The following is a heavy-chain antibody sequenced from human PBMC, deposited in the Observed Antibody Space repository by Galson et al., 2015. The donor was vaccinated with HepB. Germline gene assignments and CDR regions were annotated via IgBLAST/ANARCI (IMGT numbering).Heavy chain of an antibody. CDR2: VYYSGNT. Sequence: ETLSLTCSVSGGSISSDYWSWVRQPPGKGLEWIGSVYYSGNTNYNPSLKSRVTISVDTSKKQFSLRLTSVTAADTAVYYCARQTTLWFGELSAPAYFDLWGRGTLVTVSA. V-gene: IGHV4-59*08. J-gene: IGHJ2*01. CDR3: ARQTTLWFGELSAPAYFDL. CDR1: GGSISSDY. D-gene: IGHD3-10*01.